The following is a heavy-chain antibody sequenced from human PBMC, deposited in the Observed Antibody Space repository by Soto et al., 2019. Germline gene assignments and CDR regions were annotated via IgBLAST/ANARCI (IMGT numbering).Heavy chain of an antibody. J-gene: IGHJ4*02. CDR1: GGSISSYY. V-gene: IGHV4-59*01. CDR2: IYYSGST. D-gene: IGHD1-26*01. Sequence: QVQLQESGPGLVKPSETLSLTCTVSGGSISSYYWSWIRQPPGKGLEWIGYIYYSGSTNYSPSLKSRVTISVDTSKNQFALKMSYVTAADTAVYYWARGIGRGSYPRFDYWGQGTLVNVSS. CDR3: ARGIGRGSYPRFDY.